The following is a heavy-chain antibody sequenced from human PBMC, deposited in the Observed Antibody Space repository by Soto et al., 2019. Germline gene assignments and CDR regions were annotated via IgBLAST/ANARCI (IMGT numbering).Heavy chain of an antibody. J-gene: IGHJ6*02. CDR1: GFSFRDYD. CDR3: TRAYLGRLPRRADYYYAMDV. V-gene: IGHV3-13*05. CDR2: LGAADDP. D-gene: IGHD1-26*01. Sequence: EVQLVESGGGSVQPGESLRLSCAASGFSFRDYDMHWVRQPTGKGSEWVSGLGAADDPYYVASVKGRFSVSRDNAQSSLYLQMNNLRVDDTAVYFCTRAYLGRLPRRADYYYAMDVWGRGTTVTVSS.